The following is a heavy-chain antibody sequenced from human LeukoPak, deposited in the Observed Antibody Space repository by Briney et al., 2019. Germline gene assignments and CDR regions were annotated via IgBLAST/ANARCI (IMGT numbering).Heavy chain of an antibody. J-gene: IGHJ4*02. CDR1: GGSISSSSYY. CDR3: ARGSLNGEYVFDY. CDR2: IYYSGST. V-gene: IGHV4-39*07. D-gene: IGHD4-17*01. Sequence: PSETLSLTCTVSGGSISSSSYYWGWIRQPPGKGLEWIGSIYYSGSTYYNPSLKSRVTISLDTSKNQLSLKLNSVTAADTAVFFCARGSLNGEYVFDYWGQGTLVTVSS.